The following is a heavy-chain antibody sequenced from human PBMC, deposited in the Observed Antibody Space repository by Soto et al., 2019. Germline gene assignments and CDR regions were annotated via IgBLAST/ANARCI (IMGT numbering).Heavy chain of an antibody. Sequence: SETLSLTCTVSGGSGSSGSYYWSWIRQPPGKGLEWIGYIYYSGSTNYNPSLKSRVTISVDTSKNQFSLKLSSVTAADTAVYYCATEGQYDFWSGYSHYYYGMDVWGQGTTVTVSS. CDR2: IYYSGST. J-gene: IGHJ6*02. CDR3: ATEGQYDFWSGYSHYYYGMDV. V-gene: IGHV4-61*01. CDR1: GGSGSSGSYY. D-gene: IGHD3-3*01.